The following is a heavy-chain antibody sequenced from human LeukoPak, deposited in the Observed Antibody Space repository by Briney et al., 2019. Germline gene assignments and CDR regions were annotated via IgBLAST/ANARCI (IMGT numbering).Heavy chain of an antibody. J-gene: IGHJ4*02. CDR1: GFTFSSYA. CDR2: ISGGAFNT. D-gene: IGHD4-23*01. Sequence: GGSLRLSCAASGFTFSSYAMSWVRQAPGKGLEWVSAISGGAFNTYYADSVKGRFTISRDNSKNTLYLQMSSLRAEDTAVYYCAKDMANERTTVAYCNDYWGQGTLVTVSS. CDR3: AKDMANERTTVAYCNDY. V-gene: IGHV3-23*01.